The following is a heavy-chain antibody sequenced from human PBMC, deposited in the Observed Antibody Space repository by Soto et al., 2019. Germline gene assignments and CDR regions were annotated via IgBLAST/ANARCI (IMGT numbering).Heavy chain of an antibody. CDR3: AREHDYGDYYFDY. CDR1: GGSICSYY. CDR2: IYYSGST. D-gene: IGHD4-17*01. J-gene: IGHJ4*02. Sequence: SETLSLTCTVSGGSICSYYWSWIRQPPGKGLEWIGYIYYSGSTNYNPSLKSRVTISVDTSKNQFSLKLSSVTAADTAVYYCAREHDYGDYYFDYWGQGTLVTVSS. V-gene: IGHV4-59*01.